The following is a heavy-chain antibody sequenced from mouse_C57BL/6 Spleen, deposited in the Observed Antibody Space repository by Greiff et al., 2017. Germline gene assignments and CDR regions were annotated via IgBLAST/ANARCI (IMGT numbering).Heavy chain of an antibody. CDR3: SRELGRGDY. Sequence: QVQLKQSGAELVRPGASVTLSCKASGYTFTDYEMHWVKQTPVHGLEWIGAIDPETGGTAYNQKFKGKAILTADKSSSTAYMERRSLTSEDSAVYYCSRELGRGDYWGQGTTLTVSS. V-gene: IGHV1-15*01. J-gene: IGHJ2*01. CDR2: IDPETGGT. CDR1: GYTFTDYE. D-gene: IGHD1-3*01.